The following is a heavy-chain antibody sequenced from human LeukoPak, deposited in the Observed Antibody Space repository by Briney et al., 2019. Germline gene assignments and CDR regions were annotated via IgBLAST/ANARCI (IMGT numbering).Heavy chain of an antibody. CDR1: GFTFSSYS. J-gene: IGHJ6*03. CDR3: ARDYRRAAAGNLVEYYYMDV. V-gene: IGHV3-21*01. CDR2: ISSSSSYI. D-gene: IGHD6-13*01. Sequence: GGSLRLSCAASGFTFSSYSMNWVRQAPGKGLEWVSSISSSSSYIYYADSVKGRFTISRDNAKNSLYLQVNSPRAEDAAVYYCARDYRRAAAGNLVEYYYMDVWGKGTTVTVSS.